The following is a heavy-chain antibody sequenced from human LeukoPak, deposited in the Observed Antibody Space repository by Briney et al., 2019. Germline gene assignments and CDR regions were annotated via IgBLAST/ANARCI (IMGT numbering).Heavy chain of an antibody. CDR1: GGTFSSYA. V-gene: IGHV1-69*06. J-gene: IGHJ4*02. D-gene: IGHD2-2*01. Sequence: SVKVSCKASGGTFSSYAISWVRQAPGQGLEWTGGIIPIFGTANYAQKFQGRVTITADKSTSTAYMELSSLRSEDTAVYYCAVHDCSSTSCYGDFDWLFLFDYWGQGTLVTVSS. CDR2: IIPIFGTA. CDR3: AVHDCSSTSCYGDFDWLFLFDY.